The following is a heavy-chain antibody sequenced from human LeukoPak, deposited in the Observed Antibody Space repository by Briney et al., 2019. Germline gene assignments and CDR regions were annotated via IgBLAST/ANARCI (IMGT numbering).Heavy chain of an antibody. CDR1: GCTFSSYV. V-gene: IGHV1-69*04. D-gene: IGHD3-22*01. Sequence: ASVKVSCKASGCTFSSYVFNWVRQAPGQGLEWMGRIIPKRGVANYAQKFQGRVTITADKSTSTAYMELSSLRSEDTAVYYCRADYYDSSGDADYWGQGTLVTVSS. J-gene: IGHJ4*02. CDR2: IIPKRGVA. CDR3: RADYYDSSGDADY.